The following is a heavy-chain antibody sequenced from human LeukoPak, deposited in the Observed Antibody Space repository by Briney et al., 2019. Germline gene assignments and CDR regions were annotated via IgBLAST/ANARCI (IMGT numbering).Heavy chain of an antibody. CDR2: ISSNGGST. CDR3: ARPSYDSSGQEYFQH. Sequence: GGSLRLSCAASGLTFSSYAMHWVRQAPGKGLEYVSAISSNGGSTYYANSVKGRFTISRDNSKNTLYLQMGSLRAEDMAVYYCARPSYDSSGQEYFQHWGQGTLVTVSS. D-gene: IGHD3-22*01. CDR1: GLTFSSYA. J-gene: IGHJ1*01. V-gene: IGHV3-64*01.